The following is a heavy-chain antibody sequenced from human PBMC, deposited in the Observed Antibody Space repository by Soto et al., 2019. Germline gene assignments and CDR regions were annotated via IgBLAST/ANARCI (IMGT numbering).Heavy chain of an antibody. CDR1: GGSISSYY. Sequence: PSETLSLTCTVSGGSISSYYWSWIRQPPGKGLEWIGYIYYSGSTYYNPSLNSRVTVSVDTSKNQFSLKVTSVTAADTAVYYCARLHGYCISSSCHGHYAMDVWGQGTTVTVS. CDR2: IYYSGST. D-gene: IGHD2-2*01. V-gene: IGHV4-59*04. CDR3: ARLHGYCISSSCHGHYAMDV. J-gene: IGHJ6*02.